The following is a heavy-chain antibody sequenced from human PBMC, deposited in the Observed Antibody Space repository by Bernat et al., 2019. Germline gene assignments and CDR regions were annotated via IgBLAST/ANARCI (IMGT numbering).Heavy chain of an antibody. CDR1: GFTFSSYG. CDR2: IWYDGSNK. Sequence: QVQLVESGGGVVQPGRSLRLSCAASGFTFSSYGMHWVRQAPGKGLEWVAVIWYDGSNKYYADSVKGRFTISRDNSKNTLYLQMNSLRAEDTAVYYCARDRMILLGYSSSWYYFDYWGQGTLVTVSS. CDR3: ARDRMILLGYSSSWYYFDY. D-gene: IGHD6-13*01. V-gene: IGHV3-30*19. J-gene: IGHJ4*02.